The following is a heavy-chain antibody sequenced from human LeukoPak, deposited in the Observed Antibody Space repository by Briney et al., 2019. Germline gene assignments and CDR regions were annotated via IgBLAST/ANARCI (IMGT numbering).Heavy chain of an antibody. CDR2: MYHSGNL. CDR3: ERDQLRGVVSAGRQV. J-gene: IGHJ6*04. CDR1: GYSITSGYH. Sequence: SETLSLTCIVSGYSITSGYHWGWIRQTPGKGREWIGTMYHSGNLNYNPSLKSRVTVSVDTYKNQFSLKLDCVTAADTAEYFCERDQLRGVVSAGRQVWGKGTTVTVSS. V-gene: IGHV4-38-2*02. D-gene: IGHD2-2*01.